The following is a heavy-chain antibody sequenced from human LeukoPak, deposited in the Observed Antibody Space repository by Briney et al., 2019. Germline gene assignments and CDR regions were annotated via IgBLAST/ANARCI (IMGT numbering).Heavy chain of an antibody. D-gene: IGHD2-15*01. V-gene: IGHV4-34*01. CDR2: INHRGST. CDR3: ARGYCSGGSCSNYYYYGMDV. Sequence: SETLSLTCAVYGGSFSGYYWSWIRQPPGKGLEWVGEINHRGSTNYNPSLKSRVTISVDTSKNQFSLKLSSVTAADTAVYYCARGYCSGGSCSNYYYYGMDVWGQGTTVTVSS. CDR1: GGSFSGYY. J-gene: IGHJ6*02.